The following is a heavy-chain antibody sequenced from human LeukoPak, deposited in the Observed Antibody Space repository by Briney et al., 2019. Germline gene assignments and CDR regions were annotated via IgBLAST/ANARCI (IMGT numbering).Heavy chain of an antibody. CDR2: ISAYNGNT. Sequence: ASVKVSRKASGGTFSSDAVSWVRQAPGQGLEWMGWISAYNGNTNYAQKFQGRVTMTTDTSTSTAYMELRSLRSDDTAVYYCARVWGNVVVTYYGMDVWGQGTTVTVSS. V-gene: IGHV1-18*01. J-gene: IGHJ6*02. CDR3: ARVWGNVVVTYYGMDV. CDR1: GGTFSSDA. D-gene: IGHD2-15*01.